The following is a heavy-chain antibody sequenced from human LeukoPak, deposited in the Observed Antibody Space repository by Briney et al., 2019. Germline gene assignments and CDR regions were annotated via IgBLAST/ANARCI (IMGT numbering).Heavy chain of an antibody. Sequence: ASVKVSCKASGYTFTNYGISWVRQAPGQGLEWMGWISAYNGNTNYAQKFQGRITMTTDTSTSTAYMELRSLRSDDTAVYFCARGGGFLRVLTWFDPWGQGTLVTVSS. V-gene: IGHV1-18*01. D-gene: IGHD3-3*01. J-gene: IGHJ5*02. CDR1: GYTFTNYG. CDR3: ARGGGFLRVLTWFDP. CDR2: ISAYNGNT.